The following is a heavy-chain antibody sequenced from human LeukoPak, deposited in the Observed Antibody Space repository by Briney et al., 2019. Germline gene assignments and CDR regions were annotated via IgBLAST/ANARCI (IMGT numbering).Heavy chain of an antibody. D-gene: IGHD1-26*01. CDR2: ISYDGSNK. Sequence: GGSLRLSCAASGFTFSSYGMHWVRQAPGKGLEWVAVISYDGSNKYYADSVKGRFTISRDNSKNTLYLQMNSLRAEDTAVYYCARDRVIVGATPPDYWGQGTLVTVSS. CDR1: GFTFSSYG. V-gene: IGHV3-30*03. CDR3: ARDRVIVGATPPDY. J-gene: IGHJ4*02.